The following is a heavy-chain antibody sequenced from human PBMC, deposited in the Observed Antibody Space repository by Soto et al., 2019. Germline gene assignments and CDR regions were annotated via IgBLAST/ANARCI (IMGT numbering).Heavy chain of an antibody. D-gene: IGHD2-15*01. CDR2: ISSNGGST. J-gene: IGHJ4*02. CDR3: VEDEGGYCSGGSCPYYFDY. Sequence: PGGSLRLSCAASGFTFSSYAMHWVRQAPGKGLEYVSAISSNGGSTYYADSVKGRFTISRDNSKNTLYLQMSSLRAEDTAVYYCVEDEGGYCSGGSCPYYFDYWGQGTLVTVSS. CDR1: GFTFSSYA. V-gene: IGHV3-64D*08.